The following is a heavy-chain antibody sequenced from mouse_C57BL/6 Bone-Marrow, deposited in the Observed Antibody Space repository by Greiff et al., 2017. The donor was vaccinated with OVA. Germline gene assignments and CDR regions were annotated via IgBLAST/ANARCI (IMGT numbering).Heavy chain of an antibody. CDR3: ARKEWSYGNYVAY. D-gene: IGHD2-1*01. CDR2: IYPRSGNT. V-gene: IGHV1-81*01. CDR1: GYTFTSYG. Sequence: VQLQQSGAELARPGASVKLSCKASGYTFTSYGISWVKQRTGQGLEWIGEIYPRSGNTYYNEKFKGKATLTADKSSSTAYMELRSLTSEDSAVYFCARKEWSYGNYVAYWGQGTLVTVSA. J-gene: IGHJ3*01.